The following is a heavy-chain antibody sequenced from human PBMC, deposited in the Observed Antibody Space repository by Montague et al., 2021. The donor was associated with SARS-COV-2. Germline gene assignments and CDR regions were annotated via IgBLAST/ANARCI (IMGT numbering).Heavy chain of an antibody. J-gene: IGHJ5*02. CDR1: GDSISRNNLY. CDR2: ISTTGSP. Sequence: TLSLTCTLSGDSISRNNLYWTWIRQPAGKGLEWIGRISTTGSPEYNPSLKSRVTLSLDTSKNQFSLRLSSVTAADTAMYYCTIEGHITTICSGCQRNWFDPWGQGTLVTVSS. D-gene: IGHD2-2*01. V-gene: IGHV4-61*02. CDR3: TIEGHITTICSGCQRNWFDP.